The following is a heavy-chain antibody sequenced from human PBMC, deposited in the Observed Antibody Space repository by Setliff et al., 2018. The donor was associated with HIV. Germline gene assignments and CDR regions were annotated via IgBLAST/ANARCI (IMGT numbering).Heavy chain of an antibody. Sequence: SETLSLTCTVSGGSIRNGNYYWNWIRQPAGKGLEWIGRVYITGMTNYNPSLKSRVTISLDTSKNQFSLKLSSVTAADTAIYYCARGSRSHGGMFGYWGQGTLVTVSS. J-gene: IGHJ4*02. CDR2: VYITGMT. CDR3: ARGSRSHGGMFGY. D-gene: IGHD6-13*01. CDR1: GGSIRNGNYY. V-gene: IGHV4-61*02.